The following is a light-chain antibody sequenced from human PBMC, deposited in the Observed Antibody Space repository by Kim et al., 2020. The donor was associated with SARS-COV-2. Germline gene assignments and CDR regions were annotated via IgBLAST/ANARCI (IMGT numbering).Light chain of an antibody. CDR2: STN. V-gene: IGLV7-43*01. CDR1: TGAVTSGHD. Sequence: PGGTVTLTCASSTGAVTSGHDPNWFQKKPGQATRALIYSTNNNHAGTPARFSGSLLGGKAALTLSDVQPEGEAEYYCLLHYGGPRRFGGGTQLTVL. CDR3: LLHYGGPRR. J-gene: IGLJ7*01.